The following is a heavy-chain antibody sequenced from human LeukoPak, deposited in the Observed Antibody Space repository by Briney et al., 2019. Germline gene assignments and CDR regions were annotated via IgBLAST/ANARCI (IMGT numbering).Heavy chain of an antibody. CDR1: GGSFSGYY. CDR2: INHSGST. J-gene: IGHJ5*02. D-gene: IGHD3-3*01. V-gene: IGHV4-34*01. CDR3: AREAFWSGLNWFDP. Sequence: PSETLSRTCAVYGGSFSGYYWSWIRQPPGKWLEWIGEINHSGSTNYNPSLKSRVTISVDTSKNQFSLKLSSVTAADTAVYYCAREAFWSGLNWFDPWGQGTLVTVSS.